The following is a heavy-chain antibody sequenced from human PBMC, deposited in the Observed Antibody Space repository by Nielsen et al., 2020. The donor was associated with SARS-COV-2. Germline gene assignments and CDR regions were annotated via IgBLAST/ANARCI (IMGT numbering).Heavy chain of an antibody. J-gene: IGHJ4*02. Sequence: GESLKISCAASGFTFDDYAMHWVRQAPGKGLEWVSLISGDGGNTYYADSVKGRFTISRDNSKNSLYLQMNSLRTEDTALYYCAKIVDSSGYHDYWGQGTLVTVSS. D-gene: IGHD3-22*01. V-gene: IGHV3-43*02. CDR3: AKIVDSSGYHDY. CDR2: ISGDGGNT. CDR1: GFTFDDYA.